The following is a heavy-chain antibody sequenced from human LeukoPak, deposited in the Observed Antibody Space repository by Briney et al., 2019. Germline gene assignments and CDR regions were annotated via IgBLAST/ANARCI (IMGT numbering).Heavy chain of an antibody. Sequence: ASVKVSCKASGHTFTSYDINWVRQATGQGLEWMGWMNPNSGNTGYAQKFQGRVTMTRNTSISTAYMELSGLRSEDTAVYYCATAPSRLRYFDWLLYGGGDYWGQGTLVTVSS. J-gene: IGHJ4*02. CDR2: MNPNSGNT. V-gene: IGHV1-8*01. D-gene: IGHD3-9*01. CDR1: GHTFTSYD. CDR3: ATAPSRLRYFDWLLYGGGDY.